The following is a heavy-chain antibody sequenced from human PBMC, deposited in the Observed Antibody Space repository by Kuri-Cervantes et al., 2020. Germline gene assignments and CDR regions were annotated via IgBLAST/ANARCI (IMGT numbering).Heavy chain of an antibody. CDR1: GYTFTSYG. CDR2: ISAYNGDT. V-gene: IGHV1-18*01. CDR3: ARAYSSGWINAFDI. J-gene: IGHJ3*02. Sequence: ASVKVSCKASGYTFTSYGISWVRQAPGQVLEWMGWISAYNGDTNYAQKLQGRVTMTTDTSTSTAYMELRSLRSDDTAVYYCARAYSSGWINAFDIWGQGTMVTVSS. D-gene: IGHD6-19*01.